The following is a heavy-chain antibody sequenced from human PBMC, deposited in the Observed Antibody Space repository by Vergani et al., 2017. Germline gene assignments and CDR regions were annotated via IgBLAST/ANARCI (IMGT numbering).Heavy chain of an antibody. Sequence: QVQLQESGPGLVKPSEPLSLTCAVSGYSISSGYYWGWIRQPPGKGLEWIGSIYHSGSTYYNPSLKSRVTISVDTSKNQFSLKLSSVTAADTAVYYCARVGDFWSGDDAFDIWGQGTMVTVSS. CDR3: ARVGDFWSGDDAFDI. CDR1: GYSISSGYY. D-gene: IGHD3-3*01. CDR2: IYHSGST. J-gene: IGHJ3*02. V-gene: IGHV4-38-2*01.